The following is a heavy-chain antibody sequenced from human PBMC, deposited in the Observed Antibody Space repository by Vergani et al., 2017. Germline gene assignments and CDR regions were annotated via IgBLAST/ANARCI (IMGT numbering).Heavy chain of an antibody. J-gene: IGHJ4*02. CDR1: GGSISSYY. V-gene: IGHV4-59*01. CDR2: IYYSGST. D-gene: IGHD2-15*01. CDR3: ARDHVRDCSGGSCYWVPFDY. Sequence: QVQLQESGPGLVKPSETLSLTCTVSGGSISSYYWSWIRQPPGKGPEWIGYIYYSGSTNYNPSLKSRVTISVDTSKNQFSLKLSSVTAADTAVYYCARDHVRDCSGGSCYWVPFDYWGQGTLVTVSS.